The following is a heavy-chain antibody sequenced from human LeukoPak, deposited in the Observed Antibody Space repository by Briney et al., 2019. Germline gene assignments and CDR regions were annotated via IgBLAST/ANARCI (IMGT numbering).Heavy chain of an antibody. J-gene: IGHJ4*02. V-gene: IGHV4-38-2*02. CDR2: IYHSGST. CDR3: ARADYVWGNYRFDY. Sequence: SETLSLTCTVSGYSISSGYYWGWIRQPPGKGPEWIGYIYHSGSTYYNPSLKSRVTMSVDRSKNQFSLGLTSVTAADTAVYYCARADYVWGNYRFDYWGQGTLVTVSS. CDR1: GYSISSGYY. D-gene: IGHD3-16*02.